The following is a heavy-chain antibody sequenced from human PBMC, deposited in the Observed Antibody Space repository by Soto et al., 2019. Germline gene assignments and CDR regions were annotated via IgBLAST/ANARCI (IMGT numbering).Heavy chain of an antibody. CDR2: IYYSGST. CDR1: GGSISSYY. CDR3: AREASGYSYGSNWFDP. V-gene: IGHV4-59*01. D-gene: IGHD5-18*01. Sequence: SETLSLTCTVSGGSISSYYWSWTRQPPGKGLEWIGYIYYSGSTNYNPSLKSRVTISVDTSKNQFSLKLSSVTAADTAVYYCAREASGYSYGSNWFDPWGQGTLVTVSS. J-gene: IGHJ5*02.